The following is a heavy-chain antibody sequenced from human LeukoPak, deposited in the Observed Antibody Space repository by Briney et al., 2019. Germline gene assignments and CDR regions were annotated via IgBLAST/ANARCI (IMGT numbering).Heavy chain of an antibody. CDR3: ANGGLYYYYGMDV. J-gene: IGHJ6*02. V-gene: IGHV3-23*01. Sequence: PGGSLRLSCAASGFTFSSYVMSWVRQAPGKGLEWVSAISGNGGNTYYAGSVKGRFTISGDNSKNTLYLQMNSLRAEDTAVYYCANGGLYYYYGMDVWGQGTTVTVSS. CDR1: GFTFSSYV. D-gene: IGHD5-12*01. CDR2: ISGNGGNT.